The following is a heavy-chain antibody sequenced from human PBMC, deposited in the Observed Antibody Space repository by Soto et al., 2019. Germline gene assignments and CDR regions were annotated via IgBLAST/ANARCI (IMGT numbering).Heavy chain of an antibody. J-gene: IGHJ4*02. Sequence: QVQLMQSGAEVKKPGASVKVSCKASGDTFTDYYIHWVRQAPGQGLEWLGTVNPSGGHTTYAKHFLGTETLHRATSPSTLYVELASLTSDDTAIYYWARGGHVVVVTAALDFWGQGTLVTVSS. CDR1: GDTFTDYY. V-gene: IGHV1-46*01. CDR2: VNPSGGHT. D-gene: IGHD2-21*02. CDR3: ARGGHVVVVTAALDF.